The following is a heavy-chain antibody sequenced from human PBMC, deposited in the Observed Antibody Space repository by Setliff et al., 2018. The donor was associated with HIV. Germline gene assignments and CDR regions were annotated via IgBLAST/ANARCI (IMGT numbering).Heavy chain of an antibody. CDR2: IIPIYGTA. D-gene: IGHD6-19*01. Sequence: KASGGTFSSYAISWVRQAPGQGLEWMGGIIPIYGTANYAQKFQGRVTITTDESTSTAYMDLSSLRSEDTAVYYCARDSGVSSGWKNWFDSWGQGTLVPSPQ. CDR1: GGTFSSYA. V-gene: IGHV1-69*05. J-gene: IGHJ5*01. CDR3: ARDSGVSSGWKNWFDS.